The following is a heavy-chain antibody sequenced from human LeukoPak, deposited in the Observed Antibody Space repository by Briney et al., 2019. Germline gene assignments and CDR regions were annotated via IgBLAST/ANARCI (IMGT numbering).Heavy chain of an antibody. D-gene: IGHD3-9*01. CDR1: GGSFSGYY. V-gene: IGHV4-34*01. CDR3: ARGGVRYFDWLLSGYYFDY. CDR2: INHSGST. J-gene: IGHJ4*02. Sequence: SETLSLTCAVYGGSFSGYYWSWIREPPGKGLEWSGEINHSGSTNYNPSLKSRVTISVDTSKNQFSLKLSSVTAADTAVYYCARGGVRYFDWLLSGYYFDYWGQGTLVTVS.